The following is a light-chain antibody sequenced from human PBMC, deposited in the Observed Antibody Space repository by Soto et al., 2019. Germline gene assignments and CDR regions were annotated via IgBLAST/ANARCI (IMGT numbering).Light chain of an antibody. J-gene: IGLJ3*02. V-gene: IGLV2-11*01. Sequence: QSALTQPRSVSGSPGQSVTISCTGTSSDVGTYIYVSWYQQHPGKAPKLMIFDVSKRPSGVPDRFSGSKSGNTASLTISGLQAEDEADYYCCSYAGSLVVFGGGTKVTVL. CDR2: DVS. CDR1: SSDVGTYIY. CDR3: CSYAGSLVV.